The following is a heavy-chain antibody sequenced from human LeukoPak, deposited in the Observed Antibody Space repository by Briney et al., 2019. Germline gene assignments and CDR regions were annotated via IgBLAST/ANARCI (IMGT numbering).Heavy chain of an antibody. CDR3: ARRRYNWNAIDY. Sequence: PGGSLRLSCAASGFTFSDYYMSWIRQAPGKGLEWVSYISSSGNIIYYADPVKGRFTISRDNAKNSLYLQMNSLRAEDTAVYYCARRRYNWNAIDYWGQGTLVAVSS. J-gene: IGHJ4*02. CDR1: GFTFSDYY. V-gene: IGHV3-11*01. CDR2: ISSSGNII. D-gene: IGHD1-20*01.